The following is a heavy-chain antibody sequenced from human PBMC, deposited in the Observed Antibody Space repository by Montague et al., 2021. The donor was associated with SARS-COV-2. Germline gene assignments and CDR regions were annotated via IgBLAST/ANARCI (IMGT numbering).Heavy chain of an antibody. D-gene: IGHD5-12*01. V-gene: IGHV4-39*02. CDR1: GGSISSSNYY. CDR3: ARRGRKLLPVATTIGGFDI. CDR2: IYDSGXT. J-gene: IGHJ3*02. Sequence: SETLSLTCTVSGGSISSSNYYWDWIRQPPGKGLEWIGSIYDSGXTXYXXXXKXRVTISVDTSKNHFSLKLSSVTAADTAVYYCARRGRKLLPVATTIGGFDIWGQGTMVPVSS.